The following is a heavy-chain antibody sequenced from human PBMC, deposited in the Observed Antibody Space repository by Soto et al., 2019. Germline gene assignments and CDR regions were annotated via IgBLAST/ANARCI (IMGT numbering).Heavy chain of an antibody. Sequence: GESLKISCKGSGYSFTSYWIGWVRQMPGKGLEWMGIIYPGDSDTRYSPSFQGQVTISADKSISTAYLQWSILKASDTAMYYCARRSHYGDYVGNAAFDIWGQGTMVTVSS. CDR3: ARRSHYGDYVGNAAFDI. D-gene: IGHD4-17*01. CDR1: GYSFTSYW. J-gene: IGHJ3*02. CDR2: IYPGDSDT. V-gene: IGHV5-51*01.